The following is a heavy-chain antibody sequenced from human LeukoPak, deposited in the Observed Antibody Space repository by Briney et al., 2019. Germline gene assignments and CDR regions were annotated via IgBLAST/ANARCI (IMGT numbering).Heavy chain of an antibody. Sequence: GGSLRLSCAASGFTFSSFAMHWVRQAPGKGLEWVAFIRYDGNSKYYAVSVKGRFTVSRDNSKNTLYLQMNSLRDEDTALYYCAKDPSGTYCGDYWGQGTLVTVSS. CDR1: GFTFSSFA. J-gene: IGHJ4*02. V-gene: IGHV3-30*02. CDR3: AKDPSGTYCGDY. D-gene: IGHD1-26*01. CDR2: IRYDGNSK.